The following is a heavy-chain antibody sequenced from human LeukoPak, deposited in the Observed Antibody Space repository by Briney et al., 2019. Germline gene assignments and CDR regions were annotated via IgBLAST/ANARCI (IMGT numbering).Heavy chain of an antibody. CDR2: ISGSGGNT. V-gene: IGHV3-23*01. D-gene: IGHD3-22*01. Sequence: PGGSLRLSCAASGFTFSSSAMSWVRQAPGKGLEWVSSISGSGGNTYYADSVKGRATISRDNSKNTLYLQMNSLRAEDTAVYYCAKGSSYYYDSSGYYGSDYWGQGTLVTVSS. J-gene: IGHJ4*02. CDR1: GFTFSSSA. CDR3: AKGSSYYYDSSGYYGSDY.